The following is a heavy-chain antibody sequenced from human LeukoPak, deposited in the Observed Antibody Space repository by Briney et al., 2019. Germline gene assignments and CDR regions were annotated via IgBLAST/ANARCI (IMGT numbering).Heavy chain of an antibody. V-gene: IGHV3-7*01. CDR1: GFTFSSYA. CDR3: ARRWFGEKFDY. J-gene: IGHJ4*02. D-gene: IGHD3-10*01. Sequence: GGSLRLSCAASGFTFSSYAMSWVRQAPGKGLEWVANIKQDGSEKYYVDSVKGRFTISRDNAKNSLYLQMNSLRAEDTAAYYCARRWFGEKFDYWGQGTLVTVSS. CDR2: IKQDGSEK.